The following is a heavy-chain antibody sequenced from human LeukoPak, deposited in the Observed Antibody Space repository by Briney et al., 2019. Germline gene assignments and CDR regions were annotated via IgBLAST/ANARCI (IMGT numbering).Heavy chain of an antibody. D-gene: IGHD6-19*01. CDR1: DGSISSYY. CDR3: ASLSLPTYGSGWFDY. J-gene: IGHJ4*02. CDR2: IYYSGST. V-gene: IGHV4-59*01. Sequence: SETLSLTCTVSDGSISSYYWNWIRQPPGKGLEWIGYIYYSGSTNYNPSLKSRVTISVDTSKNQFSLKLSSVTTADTAVYYCASLSLPTYGSGWFDYWGQGTLVTVSS.